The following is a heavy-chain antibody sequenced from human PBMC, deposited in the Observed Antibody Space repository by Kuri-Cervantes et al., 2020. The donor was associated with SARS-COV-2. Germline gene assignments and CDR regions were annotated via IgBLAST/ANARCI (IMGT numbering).Heavy chain of an antibody. CDR3: ARGITAGVDY. D-gene: IGHD6-13*01. J-gene: IGHJ4*02. Sequence: ASVKVSCKASGGTFSSYAISWVRQAPGQGLEWMGWISAYNGNTDFAQNFQGRIAFTRDTSINTVYMELSSLTSEDTAVYYCARGITAGVDYWGQGTLVTVSS. V-gene: IGHV1-8*03. CDR1: GGTFSSYA. CDR2: ISAYNGNT.